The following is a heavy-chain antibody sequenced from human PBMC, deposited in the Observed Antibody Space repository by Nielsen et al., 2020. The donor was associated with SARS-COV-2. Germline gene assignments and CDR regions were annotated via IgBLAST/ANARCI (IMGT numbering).Heavy chain of an antibody. CDR2: IYYSGIT. V-gene: IGHV4-39*01. CDR3: ARLNRRILTPLALASLRFDF. D-gene: IGHD3-3*02. CDR1: GDSMSSSDYY. Sequence: SETLSLTCNVSGDSMSSSDYYWAFHRQPPGRGLEWVGSIYYSGITYYNPSLKSRVTMSVDTSKNQFSLRLNSVTAADTAVYYCARLNRRILTPLALASLRFDFWGRGALVTASS. J-gene: IGHJ4*02.